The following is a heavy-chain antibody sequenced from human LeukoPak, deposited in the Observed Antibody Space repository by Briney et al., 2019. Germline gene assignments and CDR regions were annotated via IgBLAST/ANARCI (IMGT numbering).Heavy chain of an antibody. J-gene: IGHJ5*02. D-gene: IGHD2-2*01. CDR3: ARTLGVPSAFDP. Sequence: PGGSLRLSCAASGLTFRNFWMHWVRKAPGKGLLWVSRINSDGSSTTYADSVKGRFTISRDNAKNTLYLQMNSLRAEDTAVYYCARTLGVPSAFDPWGQGTLVTVSS. CDR1: GLTFRNFW. V-gene: IGHV3-74*01. CDR2: INSDGSST.